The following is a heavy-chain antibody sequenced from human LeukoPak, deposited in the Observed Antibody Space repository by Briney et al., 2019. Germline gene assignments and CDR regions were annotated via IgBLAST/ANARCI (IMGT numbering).Heavy chain of an antibody. CDR3: ARRSRYYDSSGYSYWYFDL. CDR1: GGSFSGYY. Sequence: SETLSLTCAVYGGSFSGYYWSWIRQPPGKGLEWIGEINHSGSTNYNPSLKSRVTISVDTSKNQFSLKLSSVTAADTAVYYCARRSRYYDSSGYSYWYFDLWGRGTLVTVSS. CDR2: INHSGST. J-gene: IGHJ2*01. D-gene: IGHD3-22*01. V-gene: IGHV4-34*01.